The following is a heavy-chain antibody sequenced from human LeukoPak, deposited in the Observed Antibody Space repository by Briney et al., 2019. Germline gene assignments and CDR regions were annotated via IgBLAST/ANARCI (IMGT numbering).Heavy chain of an antibody. CDR1: GFTFSSYE. CDR2: IGSDGKT. Sequence: PGGSLRLSCAASGFTFSSYEMTWVRQAPGKGLEWVSAIGSDGKTHYSESVKGRFAISRDNSKSMLFLQLNSLRAEDTALYYCARDLHYDVAMDVWGQGTTVTVSS. V-gene: IGHV3-23*01. D-gene: IGHD5-12*01. CDR3: ARDLHYDVAMDV. J-gene: IGHJ6*02.